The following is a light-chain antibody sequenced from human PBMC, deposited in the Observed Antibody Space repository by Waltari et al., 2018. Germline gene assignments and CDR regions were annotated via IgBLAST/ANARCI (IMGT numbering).Light chain of an antibody. Sequence: LYSANNQIYLAWYHQEPVQPPKRLIYLASTRESGVPDRFSGSGSATDFSLTVARLLGEDVAVSYCEKYYGFPVTCGGGTKVEI. CDR2: LAS. V-gene: IGKV4-1*01. CDR3: EKYYGFPVT. CDR1: LYSANNQIY. J-gene: IGKJ4*01.